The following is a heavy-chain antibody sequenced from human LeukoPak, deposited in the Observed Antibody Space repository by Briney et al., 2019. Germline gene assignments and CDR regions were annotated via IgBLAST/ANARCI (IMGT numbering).Heavy chain of an antibody. Sequence: GSLRLSCAASGFTVSSNYMTWVRQAPGKGLEWVSVIYSGGSTYYADSVKGRFTISRDNSKNTLYLQMNSLRAEDTAVYYCARVSSSSYYYYGMDVWGQGTTVTVSS. CDR3: ARVSSSSYYYYGMDV. D-gene: IGHD6-6*01. J-gene: IGHJ6*02. CDR1: GFTVSSNY. CDR2: IYSGGST. V-gene: IGHV3-66*02.